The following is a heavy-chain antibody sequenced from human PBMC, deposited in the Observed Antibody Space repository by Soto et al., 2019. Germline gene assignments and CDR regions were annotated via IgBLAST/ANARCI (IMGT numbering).Heavy chain of an antibody. V-gene: IGHV1-3*01. CDR2: VHGGNDNT. Sequence: QVQLVQSGTEVKKPGASVKISCKASGYTFSNFAIQWVRQAPGQRLEWMGWVHGGNDNTAYSQKFQDRVTITRDTFATTAYMELNRLTSEDTAVYYCARGLAGSWKDGFFDHWGQGTLVSVSS. D-gene: IGHD1-1*01. CDR3: ARGLAGSWKDGFFDH. J-gene: IGHJ4*02. CDR1: GYTFSNFA.